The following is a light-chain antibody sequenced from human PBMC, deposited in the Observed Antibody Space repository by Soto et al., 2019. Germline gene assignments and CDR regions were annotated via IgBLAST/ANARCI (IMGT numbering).Light chain of an antibody. CDR3: QQYVNSQT. CDR2: GTS. V-gene: IGKV3-20*01. J-gene: IGKJ1*01. Sequence: EIVLTQSPGTLSLSPGERATLSCRASQSVKSGYLAWYQQKPGQAPRLLIYGTSSRATGIPDRFSGSGSGTDFTLTISGLEPEDIAVYYCQQYVNSQTFGQGTKVDIK. CDR1: QSVKSGY.